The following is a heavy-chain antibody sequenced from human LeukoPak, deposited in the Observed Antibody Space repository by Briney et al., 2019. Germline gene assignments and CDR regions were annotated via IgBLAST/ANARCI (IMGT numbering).Heavy chain of an antibody. CDR1: GFTFDDYA. CDR2: ISWNSGSI. CDR3: ARGTRIGLLWFGESEWNWFDP. Sequence: PGRSLRLSCAASGFTFDDYAMHWVRQAPGKALEWAPGISWNSGSIGYADSVKGRFTISRDNAKNSLYLQMNSLRAEDTAVYYCARGTRIGLLWFGESEWNWFDPWGQGTLVTVSS. J-gene: IGHJ5*02. D-gene: IGHD3-10*01. V-gene: IGHV3-9*01.